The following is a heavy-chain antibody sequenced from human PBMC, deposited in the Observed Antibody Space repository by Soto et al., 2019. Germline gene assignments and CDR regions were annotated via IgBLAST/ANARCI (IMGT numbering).Heavy chain of an antibody. CDR1: GGSISSYY. CDR2: IYYSGST. J-gene: IGHJ4*02. Sequence: SVTLSLTFTFSGGSISSYYWIWIRQPPGKGLEWIGYIYYSGSTNYNPSLKSRVTISVDTSKNQFSLKLSSVTAADTAVYYCATDHPAGYDSSGYYSFSFDYWGQGTLVTVYS. CDR3: ATDHPAGYDSSGYYSFSFDY. V-gene: IGHV4-59*01. D-gene: IGHD3-22*01.